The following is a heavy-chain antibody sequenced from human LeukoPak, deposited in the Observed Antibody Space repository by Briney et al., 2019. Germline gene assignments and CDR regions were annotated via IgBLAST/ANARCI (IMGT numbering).Heavy chain of an antibody. J-gene: IGHJ4*02. CDR1: GFTVSSNY. D-gene: IGHD3-22*01. V-gene: IGHV3-53*01. CDR3: AKVVSDDSSGYFPDY. Sequence: PGGSLRLSCAASGFTVSSNYMSWVRQAPGKGLEWVSDIYSGGSTYYADSVKGRFTISRDNSKNTLYLQMNSLRAEDTAVYYCAKVVSDDSSGYFPDYWGQGTLVTVSS. CDR2: IYSGGST.